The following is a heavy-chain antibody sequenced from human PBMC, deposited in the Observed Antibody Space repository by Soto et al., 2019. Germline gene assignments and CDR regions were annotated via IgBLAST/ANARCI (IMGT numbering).Heavy chain of an antibody. CDR3: ARGRGYSGQRRGWFDP. J-gene: IGHJ5*02. V-gene: IGHV4-59*01. CDR1: GGSIRTYY. D-gene: IGHD5-12*01. CDR2: IYYSGRT. Sequence: QLQLQESGPGLVKPSETLSLTCTVSGGSIRTYYWNWIRQPPGKGLEWIGDIYYSGRTNYNPSLKSRVAISVDMSKNQFSLNLSSVTPADTAVYYCARGRGYSGQRRGWFDPWGQGTLVTVSS.